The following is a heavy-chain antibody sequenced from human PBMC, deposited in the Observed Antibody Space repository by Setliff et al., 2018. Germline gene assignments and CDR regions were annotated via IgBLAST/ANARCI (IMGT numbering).Heavy chain of an antibody. V-gene: IGHV4-59*02. D-gene: IGHD1-26*01. Sequence: SETLSLTCNVSGASVSSHYWDWIRQPPGKGLEWIGFISYSGITTYNVSLKSRVSISVDTSKNQLSLTLSSVTAADTAVYYCASRNSDGGPEYFQHWGQGALVTVSS. CDR3: ASRNSDGGPEYFQH. J-gene: IGHJ1*01. CDR1: GASVSSHY. CDR2: ISYSGIT.